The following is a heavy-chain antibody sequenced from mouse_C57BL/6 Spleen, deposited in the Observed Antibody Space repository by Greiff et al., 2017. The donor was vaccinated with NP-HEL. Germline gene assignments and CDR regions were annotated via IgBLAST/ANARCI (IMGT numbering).Heavy chain of an antibody. Sequence: VQLQQSGPELVKPGASVKISCKASGYSFTGYYMNWVKQSPEKSLEWIGEINPSTGGTTYNQKFKAKATLTVDKSSSTAYMQLKSLTSEDSAVYYCARGDRRYWGQGTSVTVSS. V-gene: IGHV1-42*01. CDR2: INPSTGGT. J-gene: IGHJ4*01. CDR1: GYSFTGYY. CDR3: ARGDRRY.